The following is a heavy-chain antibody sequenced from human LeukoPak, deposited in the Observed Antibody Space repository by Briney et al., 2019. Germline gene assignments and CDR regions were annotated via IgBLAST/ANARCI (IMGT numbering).Heavy chain of an antibody. J-gene: IGHJ4*02. CDR3: ARSNNGLVDY. V-gene: IGHV4-38-2*01. D-gene: IGHD1/OR15-1a*01. Sequence: SETLSLICAVSGYSISSGYYWGWIRQPPGKGLEWIGSIYHSGSTYYNPSLKSRVTMSVDTSKNQFSLKLSSVTAAGTAVYYCARSNNGLVDYWGQGTLVAVSS. CDR1: GYSISSGYY. CDR2: IYHSGST.